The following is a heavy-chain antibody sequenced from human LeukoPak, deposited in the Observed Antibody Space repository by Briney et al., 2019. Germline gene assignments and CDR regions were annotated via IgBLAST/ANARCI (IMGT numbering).Heavy chain of an antibody. CDR2: IYSGGNR. CDR1: GFSVSSSY. D-gene: IGHD1-26*01. J-gene: IGHJ3*02. V-gene: IGHV3-66*01. Sequence: GGSLRLSCAVSGFSVSSSYMSWVRQAPGKGLEWVSVIYSGGNRYYADSVKDRFIVSRDNSKNTLYLQMNSLRAEDTAVYYCARGGSYLSAFDIWGQGTMVTVSS. CDR3: ARGGSYLSAFDI.